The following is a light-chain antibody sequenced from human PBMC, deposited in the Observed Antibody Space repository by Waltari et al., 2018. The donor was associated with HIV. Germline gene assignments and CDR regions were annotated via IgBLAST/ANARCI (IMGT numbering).Light chain of an antibody. CDR1: QNIYSY. J-gene: IGKJ4*01. Sequence: LFTHSPSFLSASIGEIVTITCRASQNIYSYLVWYQQKPGKAPQVLIYATSTLQSGVPSRFSGSGSGTEFALTINNLQPEDFATYYCQQVNGYPLTFGGGTKVEIK. CDR3: QQVNGYPLT. V-gene: IGKV1-9*01. CDR2: ATS.